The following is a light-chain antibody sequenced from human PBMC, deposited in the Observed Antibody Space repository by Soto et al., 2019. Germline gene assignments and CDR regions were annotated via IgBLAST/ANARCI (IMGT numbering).Light chain of an antibody. CDR3: QQSYSLPYT. CDR1: ETINTD. CDR2: AAS. J-gene: IGKJ2*01. V-gene: IGKV1-39*01. Sequence: DIQMTQSPSSLSASVEDRVTITCRASETINTDLNWFQQKPGTAPKLLIFAASGLQSGVPSRFSGSGSGTDFTLTISNLQPEGFATYFCQQSYSLPYTFGLGTKLEIK.